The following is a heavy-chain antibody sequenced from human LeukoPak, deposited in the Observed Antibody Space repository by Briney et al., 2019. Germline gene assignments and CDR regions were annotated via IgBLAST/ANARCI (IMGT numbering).Heavy chain of an antibody. Sequence: GGSLRLSCAAPGFTFSSYAMSWVRQAPGKGLEWVSAISGSGGSTYYADSVKGRFTISRDNSKNTLYLQMNSLRAEDTAVYYCAKERSSGWYGHIHGYWGQGTLVTVSS. CDR2: ISGSGGST. CDR3: AKERSSGWYGHIHGY. V-gene: IGHV3-23*01. J-gene: IGHJ4*02. CDR1: GFTFSSYA. D-gene: IGHD6-19*01.